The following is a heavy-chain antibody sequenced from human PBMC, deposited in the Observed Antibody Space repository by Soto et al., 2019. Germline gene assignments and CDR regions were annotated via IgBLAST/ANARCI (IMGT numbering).Heavy chain of an antibody. Sequence: PSQTLSLTCTVSGCSISTYYWSWIRQPPGKALEWSGYIYYSGSTNYTPSLKSRVTISVDTSKSQFSLKLSSVTAADTAVYYCAIRYCSCGSCPPGAFDIWGQGTMVTVSS. D-gene: IGHD2-15*01. CDR1: GCSISTYY. V-gene: IGHV4-59*01. CDR2: IYYSGST. J-gene: IGHJ3*02. CDR3: AIRYCSCGSCPPGAFDI.